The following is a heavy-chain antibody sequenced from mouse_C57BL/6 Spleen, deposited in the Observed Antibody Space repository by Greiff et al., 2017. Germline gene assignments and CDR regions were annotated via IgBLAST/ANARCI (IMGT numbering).Heavy chain of an antibody. J-gene: IGHJ2*01. V-gene: IGHV1-15*01. D-gene: IGHD2-4*01. CDR1: GYTFTDYE. CDR3: TRGDYDDY. CDR2: IDPETGGT. Sequence: QVQLKQSGAELVRPGASVTLSCKASGYTFTDYEMHWVKQTPVHGLEWIGAIDPETGGTAYNQKFKGKAILTADKSSSTAYMGLRSLTSEDSAVYYCTRGDYDDYWGQGTTLTVSS.